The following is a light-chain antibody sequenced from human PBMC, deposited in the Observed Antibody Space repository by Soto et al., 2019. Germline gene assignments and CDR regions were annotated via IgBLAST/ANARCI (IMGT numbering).Light chain of an antibody. CDR3: QPYNNWPLT. CDR1: QSVSSSY. V-gene: IGKV3-15*01. J-gene: IGKJ4*01. CDR2: GAS. Sequence: EIVLTQSPGTLSLSPGERATLSCSASQSVSSSYLAWYQQKPGQAPRLLIYGASTRATGVPARFSGSRSGPEFTLTINSLQSEDFAIYYCQPYNNWPLTFGGGTKVDNK.